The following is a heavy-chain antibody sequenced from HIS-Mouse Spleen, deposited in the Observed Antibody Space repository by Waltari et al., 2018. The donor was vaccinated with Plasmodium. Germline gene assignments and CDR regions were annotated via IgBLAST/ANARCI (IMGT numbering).Heavy chain of an antibody. J-gene: IGHJ5*02. V-gene: IGHV4-39*07. CDR2: IYYRGST. D-gene: IGHD6-13*01. CDR3: ARFLLGGSSYNWFDP. CDR1: GGSISSSSYY. Sequence: QLQLQESGPGLVKPSETLSLTCTVSGGSISSSSYYWGWIRQPPGKGLEWIGSIYYRGSTYYNPSLKSRVTISVDTSKNQFSLKLSSVTAADTAVYYCARFLLGGSSYNWFDPWGQGTLVTVSS.